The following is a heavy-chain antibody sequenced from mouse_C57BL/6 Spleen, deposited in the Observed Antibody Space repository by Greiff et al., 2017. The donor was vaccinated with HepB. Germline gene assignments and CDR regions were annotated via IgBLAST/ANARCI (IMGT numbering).Heavy chain of an antibody. Sequence: VQVVESGPELVKPGASVKISCKASGYAFSSSWMNWVKQRPGKGLEWIGRIYPGDGDTNYNGKFKGKATLTADKSSSTAYMQLSSLTSEDSAVYFCAKGGGYGNYAMDYWGQGTSVTVSS. CDR3: AKGGGYGNYAMDY. J-gene: IGHJ4*01. CDR2: IYPGDGDT. D-gene: IGHD2-1*01. V-gene: IGHV1-82*01. CDR1: GYAFSSSW.